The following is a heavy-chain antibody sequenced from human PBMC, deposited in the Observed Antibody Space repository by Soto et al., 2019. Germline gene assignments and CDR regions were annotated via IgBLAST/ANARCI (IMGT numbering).Heavy chain of an antibody. D-gene: IGHD6-13*01. Sequence: QVQLVESGGGVVQPGRSLRLSCAASGFTFSSYAMHWVRQAPGKGLEWVAVISYDGSNKYYADSVKGRFTISRDNSKNTLYLQMNSLRAEDTAVYYCVSIAADRTPGFDPWGQGTLVTVSS. CDR1: GFTFSSYA. CDR2: ISYDGSNK. J-gene: IGHJ5*02. V-gene: IGHV3-30-3*01. CDR3: VSIAADRTPGFDP.